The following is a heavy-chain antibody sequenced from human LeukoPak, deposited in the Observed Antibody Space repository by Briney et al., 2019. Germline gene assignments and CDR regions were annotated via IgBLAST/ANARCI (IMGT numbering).Heavy chain of an antibody. D-gene: IGHD3-22*01. CDR1: GYTLTSYG. J-gene: IGHJ6*03. V-gene: IGHV1-18*01. CDR3: ARGGPYDSIGWNYYYYYMDV. Sequence: ASVKVSCKASGYTLTSYGISWVRQAPGQGLEWMGWISAYNGNTNYAQKLQGRVTMTTDTSTSTAYMELRSLRSDDTAVYYCARGGPYDSIGWNYYYYYMDVWGKGTTVTVSS. CDR2: ISAYNGNT.